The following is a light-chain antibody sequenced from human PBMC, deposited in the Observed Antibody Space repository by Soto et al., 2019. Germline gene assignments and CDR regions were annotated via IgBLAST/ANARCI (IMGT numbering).Light chain of an antibody. CDR3: QQYGNSPPGT. CDR2: GAS. Sequence: EILLTQSPCTLALSPGERATLSCRASQRVANRHVAWYQQRRGLTPSLLIYGASNRATGIPDSFSGSGSGADFTLTISRLEHEDFAVYFCQQYGNSPPGTFGQGTRLEIK. CDR1: QRVANRH. J-gene: IGKJ5*01. V-gene: IGKV3-20*01.